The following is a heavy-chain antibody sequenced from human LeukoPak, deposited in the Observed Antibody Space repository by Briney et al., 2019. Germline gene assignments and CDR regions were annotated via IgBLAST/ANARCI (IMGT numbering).Heavy chain of an antibody. CDR2: IYTSGST. CDR3: ARCQFAGIAAAGTAKNYNNWFDP. J-gene: IGHJ5*02. V-gene: IGHV4-4*07. CDR1: GGSISSYY. D-gene: IGHD6-13*01. Sequence: KSSETLSLTCTVSGGSISSYYWSWIRQPAGKGLEWIGRIYTSGSTNYNPSLKSRVTMSVDTSKNQFSLKLSSVTAADTAVYYCARCQFAGIAAAGTAKNYNNWFDPWGQGTLVTVSS.